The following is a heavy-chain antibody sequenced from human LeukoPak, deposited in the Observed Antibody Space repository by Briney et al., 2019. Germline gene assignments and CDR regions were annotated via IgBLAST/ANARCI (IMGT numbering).Heavy chain of an antibody. J-gene: IGHJ5*02. CDR3: ARDTGGSGSYWLNWFDP. D-gene: IGHD3-10*01. CDR2: IIPIFGTA. CDR1: GGTFSSYA. V-gene: IGHV1-69*13. Sequence: GASVMVSCKASGGTFSSYAISWVRQAPGQGLEWMGGIIPIFGTANYAQKFQGRVTITADESTSTAYMELSSLRSEDTAVYYCARDTGGSGSYWLNWFDPWGQGTLVTVSS.